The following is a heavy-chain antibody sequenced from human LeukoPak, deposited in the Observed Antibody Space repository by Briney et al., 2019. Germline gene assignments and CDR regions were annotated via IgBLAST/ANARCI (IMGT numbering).Heavy chain of an antibody. CDR3: ARDLGLDY. V-gene: IGHV3-48*01. J-gene: IGHJ4*02. D-gene: IGHD1-26*01. CDR2: ISSSSSSI. CDR1: GFTFSSNG. Sequence: GGSLRLSCAASGFTFSSNGMHWVRQAPGKGLEWVSYISSSSSSIYYADSVKGRLTISRDNAKNSLYLQMNSLRAEDTAVYYCARDLGLDYWGQGTLVTVSS.